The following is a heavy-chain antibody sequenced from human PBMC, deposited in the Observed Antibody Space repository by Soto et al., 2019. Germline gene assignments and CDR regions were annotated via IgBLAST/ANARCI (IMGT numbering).Heavy chain of an antibody. V-gene: IGHV3-74*01. Sequence: QPGGSLRLSCAASGFTFSSYWMHWVRQAPGKGLVWVSRINSDGSSTSYADSVKGRFTISRDNAKNTLYLQMNSLRAEDTAVYYCARDRIVGYYDSSGPHYYYYGMDVWGQGTTVTVSS. CDR2: INSDGSST. CDR3: ARDRIVGYYDSSGPHYYYYGMDV. D-gene: IGHD3-22*01. CDR1: GFTFSSYW. J-gene: IGHJ6*02.